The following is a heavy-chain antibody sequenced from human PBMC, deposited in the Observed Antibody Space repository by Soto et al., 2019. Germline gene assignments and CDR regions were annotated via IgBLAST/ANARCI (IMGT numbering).Heavy chain of an antibody. J-gene: IGHJ4*02. CDR3: ARGYGKVITMVRGVIAD. V-gene: IGHV4-34*01. CDR1: GGSFSGYY. D-gene: IGHD3-10*01. Sequence: QVQLQQWGAGLLKPSETLSLTCAVYGGSFSGYYWSWIRQPPGKGLEWIGEINHSGSTNYNPSLNSRVTISVDTSKNQSSLKLSSVTAADTAVYYCARGYGKVITMVRGVIADWGQGTLVTVSS. CDR2: INHSGST.